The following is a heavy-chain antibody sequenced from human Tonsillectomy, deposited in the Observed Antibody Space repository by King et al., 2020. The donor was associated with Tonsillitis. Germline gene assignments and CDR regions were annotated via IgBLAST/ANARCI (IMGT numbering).Heavy chain of an antibody. V-gene: IGHV3-30*04. D-gene: IGHD3-10*01. Sequence: VQLVESGGGVVQPGRSLRLSCAASGFTFNTYAMHWVRQAPGKGLEWVAVISSDGNNQYYADSVKGRLTISRDNSKNTLYLQMERLRAEDTAVYYCARRGELLWIGELYYFFDYWGQGTLVTVSS. J-gene: IGHJ4*02. CDR2: ISSDGNNQ. CDR3: ARRGELLWIGELYYFFDY. CDR1: GFTFNTYA.